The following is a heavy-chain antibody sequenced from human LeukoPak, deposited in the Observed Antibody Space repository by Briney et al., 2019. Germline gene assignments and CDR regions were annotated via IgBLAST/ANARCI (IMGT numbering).Heavy chain of an antibody. CDR3: ARVGNRMVRGVIHNWFDP. Sequence: GASVKVSCKASGYTFTGYYMHWVRRAPGQGLEWMGWINPNSGGTNYAQKFQGRVTMTRDTSISTAYMELSRLRSDDTAVYYCARVGNRMVRGVIHNWFDPWGQGTLVTVSS. D-gene: IGHD3-10*01. CDR2: INPNSGGT. J-gene: IGHJ5*02. V-gene: IGHV1-2*02. CDR1: GYTFTGYY.